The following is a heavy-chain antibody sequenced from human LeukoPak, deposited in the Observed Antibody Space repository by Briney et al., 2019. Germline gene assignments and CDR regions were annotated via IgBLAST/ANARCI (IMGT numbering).Heavy chain of an antibody. J-gene: IGHJ3*02. CDR3: AKSGGGTYYYGSGSYAVAFDI. Sequence: GGSLRLSCAASGFTFSSYAMSWVRQAPGKGLELVSAISGSGGSTYYADSVKGRFTISRDNSKNTLYLQMNSLRAEDTAVYYCAKSGGGTYYYGSGSYAVAFDIWGQGTMVTVSS. D-gene: IGHD3-10*01. CDR2: ISGSGGST. CDR1: GFTFSSYA. V-gene: IGHV3-23*01.